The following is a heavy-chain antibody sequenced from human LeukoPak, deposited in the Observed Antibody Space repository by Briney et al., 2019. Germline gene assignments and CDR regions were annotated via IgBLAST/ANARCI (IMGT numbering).Heavy chain of an antibody. CDR3: ARVGSGTTRDY. J-gene: IGHJ4*02. Sequence: PGGSLRLSCAASGFSSSTYWMHWVRQAPGKGLVWVSRISSDGSISSYADSVKGRFTISRDNAKNTLYLQMNSLRAEDTAVYYCARVGSGTTRDYWGQGTLVTVSS. CDR2: ISSDGSIS. V-gene: IGHV3-74*01. CDR1: GFSSSTYW. D-gene: IGHD1-14*01.